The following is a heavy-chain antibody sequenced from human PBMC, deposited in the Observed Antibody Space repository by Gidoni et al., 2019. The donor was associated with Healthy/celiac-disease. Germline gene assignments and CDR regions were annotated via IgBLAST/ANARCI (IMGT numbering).Heavy chain of an antibody. CDR1: GFTFSNAW. V-gene: IGHV3-15*01. Sequence: EVQLVESGGGLVKPGGSLRLYCAASGFTFSNAWMSWVRQAPGKGLEWVGRIKSKTDGGTTDYAAPVKGRFTISRDDSKNTLYLQMNSLKTEDTAVYYCTTGDYDRSDDAFDIWGQGTMVTVSS. D-gene: IGHD3-22*01. J-gene: IGHJ3*02. CDR2: IKSKTDGGTT. CDR3: TTGDYDRSDDAFDI.